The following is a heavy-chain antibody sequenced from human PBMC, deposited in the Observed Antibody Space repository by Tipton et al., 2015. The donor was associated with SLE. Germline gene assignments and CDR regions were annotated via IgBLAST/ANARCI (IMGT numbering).Heavy chain of an antibody. CDR3: ARARGWYFDL. J-gene: IGHJ2*01. CDR1: GFTFSTYA. V-gene: IGHV3-23*01. Sequence: GSLRLSCATSGFTFSTYAMTWVRQAPGKGLEWVSTIRNSGETTYYADSVRGRFTISRDNSKNTLYLQMNSLRAEDTAVYYCARARGWYFDLWGRGTLVTVSS. CDR2: IRNSGETT.